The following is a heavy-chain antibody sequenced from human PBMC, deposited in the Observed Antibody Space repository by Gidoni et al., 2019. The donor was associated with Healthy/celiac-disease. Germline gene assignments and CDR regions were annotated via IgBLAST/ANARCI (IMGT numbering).Heavy chain of an antibody. V-gene: IGHV4-31*03. CDR3: ASADRLWDSSGYPSTYYFDY. CDR1: GGSISSGGYY. J-gene: IGHJ4*02. CDR2: IYYSGST. D-gene: IGHD3-22*01. Sequence: QVQLQESGPGLVKPSQTLSLTCTVSGGSISSGGYYWSWIRQHPGKGLKWIGYIYYSGSTYYNPSLKSRVTISVDTSKNQFSLKLSSVTAADTAVYYCASADRLWDSSGYPSTYYFDYWGQGTLVTVSS.